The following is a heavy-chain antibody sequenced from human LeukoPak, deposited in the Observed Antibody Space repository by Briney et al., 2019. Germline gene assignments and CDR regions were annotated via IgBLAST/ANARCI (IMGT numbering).Heavy chain of an antibody. J-gene: IGHJ4*02. Sequence: SGRSLRLSCAASGFTFDDYSMHSVRQAPGKGLEWVSGISWNSGSIGYADSVKCLFTISRDNAKNSLYLQINSLRAEDTSLYYCAKTSGSIAVAGMFDYWGQGTLVTVSS. CDR1: GFTFDDYS. CDR2: ISWNSGSI. CDR3: AKTSGSIAVAGMFDY. D-gene: IGHD6-19*01. V-gene: IGHV3-9*01.